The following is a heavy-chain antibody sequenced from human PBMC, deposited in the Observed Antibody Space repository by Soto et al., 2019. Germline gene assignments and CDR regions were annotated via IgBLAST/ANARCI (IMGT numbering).Heavy chain of an antibody. V-gene: IGHV3-30*18. CDR2: ISFDGTNI. CDR3: AKAPWGSYYTHYCDH. Sequence: QVQLVESGGGVVRPGGSLRLSCAASGFTFSVYAMHWVRQAPGKGLEWVACISFDGTNIYYADFVKGRLAISRDNSESTLYLQLNSLRPEDTAVYYCAKAPWGSYYTHYCDHWGQGTLVTVSS. J-gene: IGHJ4*02. CDR1: GFTFSVYA. D-gene: IGHD3-10*01.